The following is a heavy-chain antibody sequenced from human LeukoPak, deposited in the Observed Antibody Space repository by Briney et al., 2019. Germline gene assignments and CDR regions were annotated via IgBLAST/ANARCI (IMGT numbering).Heavy chain of an antibody. Sequence: PGGSLRLSCAASGSTVSSNYMSWVRQAPGKGLEWVSVIYSGGSTYYADSVKGRSTISRDNSKNTLYLQMNSLRVEDTAVYYCAREGHSYAHGSFDYWGQGTLVTVSS. CDR1: GSTVSSNY. CDR3: AREGHSYAHGSFDY. CDR2: IYSGGST. J-gene: IGHJ4*02. V-gene: IGHV3-66*01. D-gene: IGHD5-18*01.